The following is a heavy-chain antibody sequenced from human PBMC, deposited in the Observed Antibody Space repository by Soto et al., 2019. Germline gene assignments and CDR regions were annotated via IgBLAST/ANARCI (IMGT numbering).Heavy chain of an antibody. CDR2: INPNSGGT. J-gene: IGHJ4*02. V-gene: IGHV1-2*04. D-gene: IGHD1-1*01. CDR1: GYTFTGYY. Sequence: GASVKVSCKASGYTFTGYYMHWVRQAPGQGLEWMGWINPNSGGTNYAQKFQGWVTMTRDTSISTAYMELSRLRSDDTAVYYCARDLELSGSTEGFDYWGQGTLVTVSS. CDR3: ARDLELSGSTEGFDY.